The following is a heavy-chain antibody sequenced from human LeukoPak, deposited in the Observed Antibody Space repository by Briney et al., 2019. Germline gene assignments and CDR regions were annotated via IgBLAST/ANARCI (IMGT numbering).Heavy chain of an antibody. CDR1: GFTFSNYW. V-gene: IGHV3-21*01. J-gene: IGHJ3*02. CDR3: ARDEYCSSTSCHGDHAFDI. D-gene: IGHD2-2*01. CDR2: ISSSSSYI. Sequence: PGGSLRLSCAASGFTFSNYWMHWVRQAPGKGLEWVSSISSSSSYIYYADSVKGRFTISRDNAKNSLYLQMNSLRAEDTAVYYCARDEYCSSTSCHGDHAFDIWGQGTMVTVSS.